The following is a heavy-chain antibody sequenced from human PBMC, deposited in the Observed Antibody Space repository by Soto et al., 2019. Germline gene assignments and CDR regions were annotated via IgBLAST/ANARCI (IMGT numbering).Heavy chain of an antibody. CDR3: AREGLRGAFDI. CDR1: GFTFSSYD. CDR2: IGTAGDT. D-gene: IGHD4-17*01. Sequence: GGSLRLSCAASGFTFSSYDMHWVRQATGKGLEWVSAIGTAGDTYYPGSVKGRFTISRENAKNSLYLQMNSLRAGDTAVYYCAREGLRGAFDIWGQGTMVTVSS. J-gene: IGHJ3*02. V-gene: IGHV3-13*01.